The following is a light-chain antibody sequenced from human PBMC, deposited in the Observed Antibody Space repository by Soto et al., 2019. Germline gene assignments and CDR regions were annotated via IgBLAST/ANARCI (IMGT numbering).Light chain of an antibody. Sequence: QSVLTQPPSVSGSPGQSVAISCTGTSSDVGTYDRVSWYQQPPGTAPKLIIYEVSDRPSGVPDRFSGSKSGNTASLNISGLQAEDEDDYYCSSFTRDTTRVFGGGTKVTVL. CDR1: SSDVGTYDR. J-gene: IGLJ2*01. CDR3: SSFTRDTTRV. V-gene: IGLV2-18*02. CDR2: EVS.